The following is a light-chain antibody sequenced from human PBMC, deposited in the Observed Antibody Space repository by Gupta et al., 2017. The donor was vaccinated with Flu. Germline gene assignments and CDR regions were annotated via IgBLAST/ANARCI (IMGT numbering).Light chain of an antibody. CDR1: SDDVGGYYS. V-gene: IGLV2-8*01. CDR2: DVT. J-gene: IGLJ3*02. CDR3: TAYASSNWV. Sequence: QSVTISCTGTSDDVGGYYSVSWYQHQPGNDHLLLIYDVTRRAAMAPGCFSSSESGTTAALTVAGLQAEDDDYYYYTAYASSNWVFGGGTKLTVL.